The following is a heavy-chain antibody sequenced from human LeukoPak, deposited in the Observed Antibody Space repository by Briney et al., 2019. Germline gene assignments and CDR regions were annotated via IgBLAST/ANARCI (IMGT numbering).Heavy chain of an antibody. CDR1: GGSISSGDYY. CDR3: ARVPIYQLLLPAAFDI. Sequence: PSETLSLTCTVSGGSISSGDYYWSWIRQPPGKGLEWIGYIYYSGSTYYNPSLKSRVTISVDTSKNQFSLKLSSVTAADTAVYYCARVPIYQLLLPAAFDIWGQGTMVTVSS. V-gene: IGHV4-30-4*08. CDR2: IYYSGST. J-gene: IGHJ3*02. D-gene: IGHD2-2*01.